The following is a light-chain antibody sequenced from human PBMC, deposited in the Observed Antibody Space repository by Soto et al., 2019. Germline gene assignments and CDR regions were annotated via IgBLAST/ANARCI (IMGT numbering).Light chain of an antibody. CDR3: QTWGTGIQV. V-gene: IGLV4-69*01. CDR2: LNSDGSH. Sequence: QPVLTQSPSASASLGASVKLTCTLSSGHSSYAIAWHQQQPEKGPRYLMKLNSDGSHSKGDGIPDRFSGSSSGAERYLTISSPQSEDEADYYCQTWGTGIQVFGGGTKLTVL. J-gene: IGLJ2*01. CDR1: SGHSSYA.